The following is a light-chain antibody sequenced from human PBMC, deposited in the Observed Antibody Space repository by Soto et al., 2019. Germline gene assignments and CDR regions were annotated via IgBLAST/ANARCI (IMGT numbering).Light chain of an antibody. V-gene: IGKV1-5*03. CDR2: KAS. CDR3: QQSWT. J-gene: IGKJ1*01. Sequence: DIQMTQSPSTLSASVGDRVTITCRASQSISSWLAWYQQKPGKAPKLLIYKASSLESGVPSRFSGSESGSEFTLTISSLQPDDFATYYCQQSWTFGQGTKVEIK. CDR1: QSISSW.